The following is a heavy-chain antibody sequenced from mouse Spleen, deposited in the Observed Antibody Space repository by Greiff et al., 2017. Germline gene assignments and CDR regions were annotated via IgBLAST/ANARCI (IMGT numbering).Heavy chain of an antibody. Sequence: EVKLVESGGGLVQPGRSLRLSCATSGFTFSDYYMEWVRQAPGKGLEWIGASRNKANDNTKEYSATGKGRFIVSRDTSQSILYLQMNALRAEDTSIYYCARAPYYYGSTDWYFDVWGAGTTVTVSS. V-gene: IGHV7-1*01. CDR3: ARAPYYYGSTDWYFDV. D-gene: IGHD1-1*01. CDR1: GFTFSDYY. CDR2: SRNKANDNTK. J-gene: IGHJ1*01.